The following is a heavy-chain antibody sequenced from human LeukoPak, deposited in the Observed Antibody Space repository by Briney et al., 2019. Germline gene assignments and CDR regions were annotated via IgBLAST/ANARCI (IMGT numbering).Heavy chain of an antibody. CDR3: AKGIDSSGYYPFDY. Sequence: GGSLRLSCAASGFTFTTYAMSWVRQAPGKGLEWVSAISGSGGRTYYAGSVKGRFTISRDNSKNTLYLQMNSLRAEDTAVYYCAKGIDSSGYYPFDYWGQGTLVTVSS. V-gene: IGHV3-23*01. D-gene: IGHD3-22*01. J-gene: IGHJ4*02. CDR1: GFTFTTYA. CDR2: ISGSGGRT.